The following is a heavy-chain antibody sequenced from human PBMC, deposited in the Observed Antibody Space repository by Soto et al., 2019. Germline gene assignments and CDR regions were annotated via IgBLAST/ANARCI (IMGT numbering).Heavy chain of an antibody. CDR3: ARENSGYSYGYPYYYYGMDV. V-gene: IGHV4-31*03. CDR2: IYYSGST. J-gene: IGHJ6*02. CDR1: GGSISSGGYY. Sequence: PSETLSLTCTVSGGSISSGGYYWSWIRQHPGKGLEWIGYIYYSGSTYYNPSLKSRVTISVDTSKNQFSLKLSSVTAADTAVYYCARENSGYSYGYPYYYYGMDVWGQGTTVTVS. D-gene: IGHD5-18*01.